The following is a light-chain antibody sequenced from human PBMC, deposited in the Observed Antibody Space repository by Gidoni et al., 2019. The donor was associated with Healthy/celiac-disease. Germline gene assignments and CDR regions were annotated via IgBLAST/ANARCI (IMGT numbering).Light chain of an antibody. J-gene: IGLJ1*01. V-gene: IGLV2-8*01. CDR3: SSYAGNVNFV. CDR1: SSDVGGFNS. CDR2: EIN. Sequence: QSALTQPPSASRSPGQSVTVSCTGTSSDVGGFNSVSWFQQHPDKAPKHLISEINKRSSGVPDRFSGSKSGNTASLTVSGLQADDEAHYFCSSYAGNVNFVFGTGTKITV.